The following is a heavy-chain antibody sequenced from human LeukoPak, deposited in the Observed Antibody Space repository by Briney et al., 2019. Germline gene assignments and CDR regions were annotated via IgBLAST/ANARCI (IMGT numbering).Heavy chain of an antibody. Sequence: PGGSLRLSCAASGFTFSSYWMSWVRQAPGKGLEWVANIKQDGSDKYYVDSVKGRFTISRDNAKNSLYLQMNSLRAEDTAVYYCARDLMGIAYRGAFYYWGQGTLVTVSS. V-gene: IGHV3-7*03. CDR1: GFTFSSYW. CDR2: IKQDGSDK. CDR3: ARDLMGIAYRGAFYY. J-gene: IGHJ4*02. D-gene: IGHD6-13*01.